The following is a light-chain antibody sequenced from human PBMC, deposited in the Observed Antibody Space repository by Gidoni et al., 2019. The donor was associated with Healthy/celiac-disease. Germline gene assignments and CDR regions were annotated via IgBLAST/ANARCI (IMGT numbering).Light chain of an antibody. V-gene: IGKV3-20*01. J-gene: IGKJ4*01. CDR2: GAS. CDR1: QSVSSSY. CDR3: QQYGSSPRT. Sequence: DIVLTQPPGTLSLSPGERATLSCRASQSVSSSYLAWYQQKPGQAPRLLIYGASSRATGIPDRCSGSGSGTDFTLTISRLEPEDFAVYYCQQYGSSPRTFGGGTKVEIK.